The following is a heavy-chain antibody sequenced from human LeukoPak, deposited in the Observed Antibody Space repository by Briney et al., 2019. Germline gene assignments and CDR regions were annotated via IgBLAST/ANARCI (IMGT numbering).Heavy chain of an antibody. CDR2: TISSGNST. V-gene: IGHV3-23*01. CDR1: GFTFSSYA. D-gene: IGHD6-6*01. J-gene: IGHJ4*02. Sequence: GGSLRFSCAASGFTFSSYAMSWVRQAPGKRLEWVSTTISSGNSTYYPDSVKGRFTISRDNSKNTLYLQMNSLRAEDTAVYYCAKPYSTSSKFMFDYWGQGTLVTVSS. CDR3: AKPYSTSSKFMFDY.